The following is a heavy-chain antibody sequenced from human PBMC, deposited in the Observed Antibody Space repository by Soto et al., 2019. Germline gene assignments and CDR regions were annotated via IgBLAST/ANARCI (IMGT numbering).Heavy chain of an antibody. CDR3: ARSYYGSGRDGDYYYYLDL. D-gene: IGHD3-10*01. CDR2: IYYSGST. Sequence: PSETLCLTCTVSGGSISSSSYYWCRSRQPPGKGLEWIGSIYYSGSTYYNPSLKSRVTISVDTSKNQFSLKLSSVTAADTAVYYCARSYYGSGRDGDYYYYLDLWGKGSRATFPS. J-gene: IGHJ6*03. CDR1: GGSISSSSYY. V-gene: IGHV4-39*01.